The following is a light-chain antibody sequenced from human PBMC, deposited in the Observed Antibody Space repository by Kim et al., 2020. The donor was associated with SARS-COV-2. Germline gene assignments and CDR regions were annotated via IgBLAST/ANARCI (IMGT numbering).Light chain of an antibody. CDR2: LNSDGSH. J-gene: IGLJ3*02. CDR3: QTWGTGIRV. Sequence: QPVLTQSPSASASLGASVKLTCTLSSGHRNYAIAWHQQQPEKGPRYLMKLNSDGSHSKGDGIPDRFSGSSSGAERYLTISSLQSEDEADYYSQTWGTGIRVFGGGTQLTVL. CDR1: SGHRNYA. V-gene: IGLV4-69*01.